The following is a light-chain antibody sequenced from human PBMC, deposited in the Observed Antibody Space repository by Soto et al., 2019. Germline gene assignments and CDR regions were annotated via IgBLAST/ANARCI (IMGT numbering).Light chain of an antibody. V-gene: IGKV4-1*01. CDR1: QSVLYSSNNKNY. J-gene: IGKJ4*02. CDR3: QEYYSTPLA. Sequence: IVMTQSPDSLAVSLGERATINCKSSQSVLYSSNNKNYLAWYQQKPGQPPKLLIYWASTRESGVPDRFSGSGSGTDFTLTISSLQAEDVAVYYCQEYYSTPLAFGGGPRWRSN. CDR2: WAS.